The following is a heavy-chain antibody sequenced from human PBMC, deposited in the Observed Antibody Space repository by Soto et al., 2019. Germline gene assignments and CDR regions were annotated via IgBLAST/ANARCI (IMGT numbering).Heavy chain of an antibody. D-gene: IGHD3-16*01. CDR2: ISAYNGAT. CDR1: GCTFSNYG. V-gene: IGHV1-18*04. CDR3: ARVRFAVQKMNCFDL. J-gene: IGHJ5*02. Sequence: AASVKVSCKASGCTFSNYGINWVRQAPGQGPEWMGWISAYNGATNYAQSFQGRVTLTTYTSTTTAYMELRSLTSDDTAVYYCARVRFAVQKMNCFDLWGQGTLVTVSS.